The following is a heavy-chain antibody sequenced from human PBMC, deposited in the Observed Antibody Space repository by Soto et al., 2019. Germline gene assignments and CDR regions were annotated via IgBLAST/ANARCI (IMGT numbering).Heavy chain of an antibody. J-gene: IGHJ4*02. CDR2: IKSDGENT. Sequence: PGGSLRLSCAASGFSLNNYWMHWVRQDPGKGWMWVSRIKSDGENTRYADSVKGRFTISRDNAKNSLYLQMNSLRAEDTAVYYCARQYCSGGSCYGAYFDYWGQGTLVTVSS. CDR1: GFSLNNYW. V-gene: IGHV3-74*01. CDR3: ARQYCSGGSCYGAYFDY. D-gene: IGHD2-15*01.